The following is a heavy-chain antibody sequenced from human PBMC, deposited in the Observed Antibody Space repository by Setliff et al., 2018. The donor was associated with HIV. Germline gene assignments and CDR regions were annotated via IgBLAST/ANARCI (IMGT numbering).Heavy chain of an antibody. CDR3: TRLWHENWGGVDY. J-gene: IGHJ4*02. D-gene: IGHD3-16*01. CDR1: GYSFSSYW. CDR2: LYPADSNI. Sequence: GASLKISCQGSGYSFSSYWIGWVRQMPGKGLEFMGLLYPADSNIRYSPSFQGQVNISVDKSTSTAFLQWTSLRASDTAMYYCTRLWHENWGGVDYWGQGTLVTVSS. V-gene: IGHV5-51*01.